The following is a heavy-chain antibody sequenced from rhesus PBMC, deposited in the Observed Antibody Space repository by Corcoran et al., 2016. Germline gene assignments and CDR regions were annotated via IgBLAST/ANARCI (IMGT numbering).Heavy chain of an antibody. CDR2: NNYTGKTI. J-gene: IGHJ2*01. CDR1: GFTFSSYD. V-gene: IGHV3-136*01. CDR3: TRVDWAAAGTWYFDL. Sequence: EVQLVESGGGLVQPGGSLRLSCAASGFTFSSYDMSWVRQAPGKGLEWVSYNNYTGKTIYYADSVKSRFTISRDNAKNSLSLQMSSLRAEDTAVYYCTRVDWAAAGTWYFDLWGPGTPITISS. D-gene: IGHD6-31*01.